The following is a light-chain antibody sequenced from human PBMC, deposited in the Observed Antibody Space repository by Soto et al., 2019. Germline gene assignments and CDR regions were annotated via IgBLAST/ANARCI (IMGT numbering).Light chain of an antibody. V-gene: IGKV3-20*01. CDR1: QSVSSSY. Sequence: EVVLTQSPGTLSLSPGERATLSCRASQSVSSSYLAWYQQKPGQAPRLLIYGASSRATGIPDRFSGSGSGTDFTVTISRLEPEDFAVYYCQQYSSSRLTFGGGTKLEIK. CDR3: QQYSSSRLT. J-gene: IGKJ4*01. CDR2: GAS.